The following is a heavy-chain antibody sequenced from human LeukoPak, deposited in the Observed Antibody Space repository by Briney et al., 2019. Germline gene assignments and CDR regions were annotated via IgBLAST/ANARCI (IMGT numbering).Heavy chain of an antibody. CDR3: AKGILDLYYYDSSGYYYYY. Sequence: GSLRLSCAASGFSFSSDWMHWVRQAPGKGLEWVSLISWDGGSTYYADSVKGRFTISRDNSKNSLYLQMNSLRTEDTALYYCAKGILDLYYYDSSGYYYYYWGQGTLVTVSS. D-gene: IGHD3-22*01. CDR1: GFSFSSDW. J-gene: IGHJ4*02. CDR2: ISWDGGST. V-gene: IGHV3-43*01.